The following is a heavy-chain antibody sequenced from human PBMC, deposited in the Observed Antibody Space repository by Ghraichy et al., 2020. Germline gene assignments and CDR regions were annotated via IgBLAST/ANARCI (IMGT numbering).Heavy chain of an antibody. Sequence: SQTLSLTCTVSGGSIRSYYWSWIRQPPGKGLEWIGYMYYSGSTNNNPSLKSRLIISVDTSKNQFSLKLKSVTAADTAVYYCARGGSFGLLERGSIDYWGQGTLVTVSS. CDR3: ARGGSFGLLERGSIDY. CDR1: GGSIRSYY. J-gene: IGHJ4*02. V-gene: IGHV4-59*01. D-gene: IGHD3/OR15-3a*01. CDR2: MYYSGST.